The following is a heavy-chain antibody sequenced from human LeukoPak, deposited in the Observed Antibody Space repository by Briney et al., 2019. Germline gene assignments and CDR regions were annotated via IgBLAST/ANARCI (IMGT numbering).Heavy chain of an antibody. CDR2: IYHSGST. V-gene: IGHV4-39*07. CDR3: ARGKTYYYDSSGYYDSYYFDY. CDR1: GGSISSSSYY. J-gene: IGHJ4*02. Sequence: SETLSLTCTVSGGSISSSSYYWGWIRQPPGKGLEWIGSIYHSGSTYYNPSLKSRVTISVDTSKNQFSLKLSSVTAADTAVYYCARGKTYYYDSSGYYDSYYFDYWGQGTLVTVSS. D-gene: IGHD3-22*01.